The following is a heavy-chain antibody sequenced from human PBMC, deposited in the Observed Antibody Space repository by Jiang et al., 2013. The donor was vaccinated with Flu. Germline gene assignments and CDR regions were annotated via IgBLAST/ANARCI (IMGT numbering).Heavy chain of an antibody. CDR2: FDSEDGET. D-gene: IGHD5-18*01. CDR3: ATRAADTAMDKRRGAFDI. J-gene: IGHJ3*02. V-gene: IGHV1-24*01. Sequence: GAEVKKPGASVKVSCKVSGYTLTELSMHWVRQAPGKGLEWMGGFDSEDGETIYAQKFQGRVTMTEDTSTDTAYMELSSLRSEDTAVYYCATRAADTAMDKRRGAFDIWGQGTMVTVSS. CDR1: GYTLTELS.